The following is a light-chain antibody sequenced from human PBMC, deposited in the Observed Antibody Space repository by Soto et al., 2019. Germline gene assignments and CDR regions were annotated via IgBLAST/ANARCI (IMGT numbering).Light chain of an antibody. CDR3: QQYNSYSWT. J-gene: IGKJ1*01. CDR2: DAS. CDR1: QSISSW. Sequence: DIQMTQSPSTLSASVGDRVTITCRASQSISSWLAWYQQKPGKAPKLLIYDASSLESGVPSRFSGSGSGTEFTLTINSLQPDDSATCYCQQYNSYSWTFGQGTKVDIK. V-gene: IGKV1-5*01.